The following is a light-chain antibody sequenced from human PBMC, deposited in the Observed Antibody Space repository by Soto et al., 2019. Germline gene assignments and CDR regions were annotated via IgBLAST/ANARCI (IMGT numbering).Light chain of an antibody. V-gene: IGLV1-47*02. CDR2: SND. J-gene: IGLJ1*01. CDR1: SSNIGSNA. Sequence: QSVLTQSPSASGTPGQKMTISCSGSSSNIGSNAVYWYQQVPGSAPRLLMHSNDQRPSAVPDRFSGSRSATSASLAVSGLRSEDEADYYCAAWDDSLGGYVFGPGTKLTVL. CDR3: AAWDDSLGGYV.